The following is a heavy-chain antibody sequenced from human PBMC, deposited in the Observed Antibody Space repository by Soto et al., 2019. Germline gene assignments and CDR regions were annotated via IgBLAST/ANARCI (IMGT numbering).Heavy chain of an antibody. J-gene: IGHJ4*01. D-gene: IGHD3-10*01. CDR1: GGSSCRYY. V-gene: IGHV4-59*01. CDR2: IYYSGYT. Sequence: LSLNCTVSGGSSCRYYWSRIRQPPGKGLEWIGYIYYSGYTNYNPSLKSRVTISVDTSKNQFSLKLSSVTAADTAVYYCARGLGETDMVRLDYWGHGTLVTVSS. CDR3: ARGLGETDMVRLDY.